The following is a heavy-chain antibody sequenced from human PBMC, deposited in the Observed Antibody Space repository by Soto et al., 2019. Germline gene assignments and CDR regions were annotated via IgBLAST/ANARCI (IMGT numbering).Heavy chain of an antibody. V-gene: IGHV3-48*02. D-gene: IGHD2-2*01. CDR2: ISSSSSTI. Sequence: EVQLVESGGGLVQPGGSLRLSCAASGFTFSSYSMNWVRQAPGKGLEWVSYISSSSSTIYYADSVKGRFTISRDNAKNSLYLQMNSLRDEDTAVYYCASPGCGTSCYSEDYYYYGMDVWGQGTTVTVSS. CDR3: ASPGCGTSCYSEDYYYYGMDV. CDR1: GFTFSSYS. J-gene: IGHJ6*02.